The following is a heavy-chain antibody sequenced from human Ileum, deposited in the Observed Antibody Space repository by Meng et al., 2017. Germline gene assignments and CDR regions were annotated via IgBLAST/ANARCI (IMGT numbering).Heavy chain of an antibody. J-gene: IGHJ4*02. CDR1: GDAISSGSHS. Sequence: QMQLQEAGPGLVKPAETLSLTCTASGDAISSGSHSWAWFRQPPGKRLEWIGSMYFSGSADYNPSLKSRVTISLHATQKQFSLRLTSVTAADSAVYFCARDLTDTWFYYWGQGTLVTVSS. V-gene: IGHV4-39*07. CDR2: MYFSGSA. CDR3: ARDLTDTWFYY.